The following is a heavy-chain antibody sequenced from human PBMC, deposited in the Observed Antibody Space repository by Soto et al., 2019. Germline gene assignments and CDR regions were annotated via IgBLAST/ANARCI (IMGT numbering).Heavy chain of an antibody. V-gene: IGHV3-74*03. Sequence: GGSLRLSCAVSGFTFDDYAMHWVRQAPGKGLVWVSRINTDGSVAMYVDSVKGRFTISRDNAKNTLYLQMNSLRAEDTAVYYCVRDMHSWPSDSWGQGTLVTVSS. CDR3: VRDMHSWPSDS. CDR1: GFTFDDYA. D-gene: IGHD2-2*01. CDR2: INTDGSVA. J-gene: IGHJ4*02.